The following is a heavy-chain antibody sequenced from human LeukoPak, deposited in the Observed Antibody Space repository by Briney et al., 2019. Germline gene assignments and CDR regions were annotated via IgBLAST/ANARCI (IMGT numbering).Heavy chain of an antibody. V-gene: IGHV4-34*01. CDR3: RLGWPVAVTDY. Sequence: ESSETLSLTCAVYGGSFSGYYWSWIRQPPGKGLEWIGEINHSGSTNYNPSLKSRVTISVDTSKNQFSLKLSSVTAADTAVYYCRLGWPVAVTDYWGQGTLVTVSS. CDR1: GGSFSGYY. CDR2: INHSGST. J-gene: IGHJ4*02. D-gene: IGHD2-21*01.